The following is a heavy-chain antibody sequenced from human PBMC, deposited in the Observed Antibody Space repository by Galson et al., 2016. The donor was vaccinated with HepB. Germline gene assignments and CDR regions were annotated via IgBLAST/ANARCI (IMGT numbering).Heavy chain of an antibody. D-gene: IGHD6-13*01. CDR2: ISYDGGNK. V-gene: IGHV3-30*18. Sequence: SLRLSCAASGFSFNNYGMHWVRQAPGKGLEWVAVISYDGGNKYYADSVKGRFTISRDNSKNTLFLQMNSLRTEDTAVYCCAKLPGAAAATSDLFDIWGQGTMVAVS. J-gene: IGHJ3*02. CDR1: GFSFNNYG. CDR3: AKLPGAAAATSDLFDI.